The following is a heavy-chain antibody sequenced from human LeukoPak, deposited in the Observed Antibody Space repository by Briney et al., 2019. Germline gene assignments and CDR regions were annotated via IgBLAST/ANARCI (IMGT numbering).Heavy chain of an antibody. CDR1: GFMFSNYV. CDR3: AKWGDYDVLTGYYVSDY. CDR2: ISIGGGTT. V-gene: IGHV3-23*01. D-gene: IGHD3-9*01. Sequence: PGGSLRLSCGASGFMFSNYVMNWVRQAPGKGLEWVSTISIGGGTTFYADSVKGRFTISRDNSKNTLHLQMNSLRAEDTAVYYCAKWGDYDVLTGYYVSDYWGQGTLVTVSS. J-gene: IGHJ4*02.